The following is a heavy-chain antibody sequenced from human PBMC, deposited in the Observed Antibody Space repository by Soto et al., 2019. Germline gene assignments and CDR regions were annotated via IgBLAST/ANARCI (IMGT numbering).Heavy chain of an antibody. CDR2: IYYSGSA. CDR3: ARGVGFGYYYYHMDV. Sequence: PSETLSLTGTVSGDSVTSVSDYWSWIRQPPGKGLEWIGYIYYSGSADYNPSLGSRVTISIDTSKNQFSLKLTSVTAADTAVYYCARGVGFGYYYYHMDVWGQGTTVTVSS. J-gene: IGHJ6*02. CDR1: GDSVTSVSDY. D-gene: IGHD3-10*01. V-gene: IGHV4-61*01.